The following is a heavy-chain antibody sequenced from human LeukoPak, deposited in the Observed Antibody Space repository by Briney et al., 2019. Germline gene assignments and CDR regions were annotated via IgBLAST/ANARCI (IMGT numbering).Heavy chain of an antibody. CDR3: ARLVPAAISYYYYGMDV. CDR2: INHSGST. D-gene: IGHD2-2*02. CDR1: GGSFSGYY. J-gene: IGHJ6*02. V-gene: IGHV4-34*01. Sequence: SETLSLTCAVYGGSFSGYYWSWIRQPPGKGLEWIGEINHSGSTNYNPSLKSRVTISVDTSKNQFSLKLSSVTAADTAVYYCARLVPAAISYYYYGMDVWGQGTTVTVSS.